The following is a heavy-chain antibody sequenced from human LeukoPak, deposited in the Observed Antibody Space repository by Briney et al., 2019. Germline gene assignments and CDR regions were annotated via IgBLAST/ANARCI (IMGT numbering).Heavy chain of an antibody. CDR3: ASPFTYYYDSSGPLLGY. CDR1: GGTFSSYA. J-gene: IGHJ4*02. V-gene: IGHV1-69*04. D-gene: IGHD3-22*01. Sequence: SVKVSCKASGGTFSSYAISWVRQAPGQGLEWMGRIIPILGIANYAQKFRSRVTITADKSMSTAYMELSSLRSEDTAVYYCASPFTYYYDSSGPLLGYWGQGTLVTVSS. CDR2: IIPILGIA.